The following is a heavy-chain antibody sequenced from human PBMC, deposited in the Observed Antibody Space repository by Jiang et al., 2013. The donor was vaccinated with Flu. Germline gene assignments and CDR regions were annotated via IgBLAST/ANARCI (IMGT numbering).Heavy chain of an antibody. D-gene: IGHD1-26*01. CDR3: ARWSSGTYYDAFDI. J-gene: IGHJ3*02. CDR2: VYASGTT. V-gene: IGHV4-61*02. Sequence: LEWIGRVYASGTTVYNPSLESRLTISVDTSKNQFSLKLNSVTAADTAMYYCARWSSGTYYDAFDIWGQGTMVTVSS.